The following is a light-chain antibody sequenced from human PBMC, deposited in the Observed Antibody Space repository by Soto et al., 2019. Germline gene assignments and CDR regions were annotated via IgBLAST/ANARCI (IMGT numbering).Light chain of an antibody. CDR3: QHFDSLPFS. CDR2: DAS. V-gene: IGKV1-33*01. CDR1: EDISYF. J-gene: IGKJ3*01. Sequence: DIQLTQSPSSLSASVGDGVTITCQASEDISYFLNWFQQKPGKAPKLLIYDASNLETGVPSRFSARGSGTDFTFSISSLQPEDVATYYCQHFDSLPFSFGPGTKVDIK.